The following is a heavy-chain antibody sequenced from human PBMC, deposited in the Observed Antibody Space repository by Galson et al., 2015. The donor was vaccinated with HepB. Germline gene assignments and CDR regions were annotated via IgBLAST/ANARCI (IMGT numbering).Heavy chain of an antibody. D-gene: IGHD1-14*01. CDR2: VSWNSDSV. J-gene: IGHJ4*02. CDR3: ARGLIGSEDY. CDR1: GFRFDDYA. Sequence: SLRLSCAASGFRFDDYAMHWVRQAPGKGLEWVLGVSWNSDSVAYADSVKGRFTISRDNAKNTLYLQMNSLRAEDTAVYYCARGLIGSEDYWGQGTLVTVSS. V-gene: IGHV3-9*01.